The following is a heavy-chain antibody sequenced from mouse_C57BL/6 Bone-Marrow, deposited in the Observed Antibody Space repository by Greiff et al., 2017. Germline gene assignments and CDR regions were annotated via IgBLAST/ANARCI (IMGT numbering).Heavy chain of an antibody. CDR3: AKGFLGSSSAWFAY. Sequence: VKLVESGPGLVAPSQSLSITCTVSGFSLTSYGVSWVRQPPGKGLEWLGVIWGDGSTNYHSALISRLSISKDNSKSQVFLKLNSLQTDDTATYYGAKGFLGSSSAWFAYWGQGTLVTVSA. CDR2: IWGDGST. D-gene: IGHD1-1*01. CDR1: GFSLTSYG. J-gene: IGHJ3*01. V-gene: IGHV2-3*01.